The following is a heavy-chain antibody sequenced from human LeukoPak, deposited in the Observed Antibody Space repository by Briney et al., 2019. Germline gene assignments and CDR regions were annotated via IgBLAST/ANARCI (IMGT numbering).Heavy chain of an antibody. CDR1: GFTFSSYS. V-gene: IGHV3-48*01. CDR3: ARDPLSSSSFDL. D-gene: IGHD6-13*01. CDR2: ISSRSATI. Sequence: GGSLRLSCAASGFTFSSYSMNWVRQAPGKGLERVSYISSRSATIYYADSVKGRFTISRDNAKNSLYLQMNSLRAEDTAVYYCARDPLSSSSFDLWGQGTLVTVSS. J-gene: IGHJ4*02.